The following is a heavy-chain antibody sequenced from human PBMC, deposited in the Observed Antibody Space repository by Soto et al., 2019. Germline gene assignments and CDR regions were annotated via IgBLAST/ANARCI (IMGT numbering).Heavy chain of an antibody. CDR2: ISSSSSYI. Sequence: EVQLVESGGGLVKPGGSLRLSCAASGFTFSSYNMNWVRQAPGKGLEWVSSISSSSSYIYYADSVKGRFTISRDNAKTSLYLQMNSLRAADTAVYYCASTRRAGYNTYYYYYGMDVWGQGTTVTVSS. J-gene: IGHJ6*02. D-gene: IGHD5-12*01. V-gene: IGHV3-21*01. CDR1: GFTFSSYN. CDR3: ASTRRAGYNTYYYYYGMDV.